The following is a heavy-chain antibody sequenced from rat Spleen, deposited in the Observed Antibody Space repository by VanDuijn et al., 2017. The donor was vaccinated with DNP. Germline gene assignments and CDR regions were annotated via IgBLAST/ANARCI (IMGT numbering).Heavy chain of an antibody. J-gene: IGHJ3*01. CDR1: DYSITGNY. CDR2: ISQSGRA. CDR3: ARLGTQGFTY. V-gene: IGHV3-1*01. D-gene: IGHD1-5*01. Sequence: EVQLQESGPGRVKPSQSLSLTCSVTDYSITGNYWGWIRKFPGNKMEWIGHISQSGRASYNPSLKSRISLTRDTSKNQFFLQVNSVTTEDTATYYCARLGTQGFTYWGQGTLVTVSS.